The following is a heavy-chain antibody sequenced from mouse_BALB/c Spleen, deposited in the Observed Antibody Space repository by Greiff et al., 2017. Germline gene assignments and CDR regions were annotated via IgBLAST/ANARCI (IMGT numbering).Heavy chain of an antibody. CDR2: ISSGSSTI. CDR3: ARRTGRGYFDY. D-gene: IGHD4-1*01. V-gene: IGHV5-17*02. Sequence: VQLKESGGGLVQPGGSRKLSCAASGFTFSSFGMHWVRQAPEKGLEWVAYISSGSSTIYYADTVKGRFTISRDNPKNTLFLQMTSLRSEDTAMYYCARRTGRGYFDYWGQGTTLTVSS. J-gene: IGHJ2*01. CDR1: GFTFSSFG.